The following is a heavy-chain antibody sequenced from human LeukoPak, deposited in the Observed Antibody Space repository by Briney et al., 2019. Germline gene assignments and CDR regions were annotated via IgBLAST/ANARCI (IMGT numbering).Heavy chain of an antibody. CDR2: MNPNSGNT. CDR3: ARVVFDGSGSQDYYYYYYMDV. V-gene: IGHV1-8*03. D-gene: IGHD3-10*01. CDR1: GYTFTSYD. J-gene: IGHJ6*03. Sequence: ASVKVSCKASGYTFTSYDINWVRQATGQGLEWMGWMNPNSGNTGYAQKFQGRVTITRNTSISTAYMELSSLRSEDTAVYYCARVVFDGSGSQDYYYYYYMDVWGKGTTVTVSS.